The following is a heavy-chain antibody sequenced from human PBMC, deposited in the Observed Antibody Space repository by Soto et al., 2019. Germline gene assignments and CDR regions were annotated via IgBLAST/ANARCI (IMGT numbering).Heavy chain of an antibody. D-gene: IGHD2-15*01. V-gene: IGHV4-59*01. Sequence: QVQLRESGPGLVKPSETLSLTCSVSGGSISPYYWSWIRHPPGQGLEWIGFVSYTGNTNYNPSLESRVTLSVDTSKNQLSLKVNSVTAADTAVYYCAKSEDIVVAWFDPWGQGTLVIVSS. CDR3: AKSEDIVVAWFDP. CDR1: GGSISPYY. J-gene: IGHJ5*02. CDR2: VSYTGNT.